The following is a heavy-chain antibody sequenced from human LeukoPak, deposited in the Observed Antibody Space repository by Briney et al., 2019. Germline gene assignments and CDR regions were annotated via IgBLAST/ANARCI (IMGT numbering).Heavy chain of an antibody. CDR1: GFTFDDYG. CDR2: IYSDDTT. CDR3: ARRAGGYSHPYDY. J-gene: IGHJ4*02. D-gene: IGHD4-23*01. V-gene: IGHV3-53*01. Sequence: PGGSLRLSCAASGFTFDDYGMSWVRQAPGKGLEWVSLIYSDDTTLYSDSVKGRFTISRDISKNTLYLQMSSLRAEDTAVYYCARRAGGYSHPYDYWGQGVLVTVSS.